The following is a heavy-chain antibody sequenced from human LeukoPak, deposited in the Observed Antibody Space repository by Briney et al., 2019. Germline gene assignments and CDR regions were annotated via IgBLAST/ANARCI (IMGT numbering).Heavy chain of an antibody. CDR3: ARIHYYDSSAAY. V-gene: IGHV4-34*01. D-gene: IGHD3-22*01. J-gene: IGHJ4*02. Sequence: PSETLSLTCAVYGGSFSGYYWSWIRQPPGKGLEWIGSIYYSGSTYYNPSLKSRVTISVDTSKNQFSLKLSSVTAADTAVYYCARIHYYDSSAAYWGQGTLVTVSS. CDR2: IYYSGST. CDR1: GGSFSGYY.